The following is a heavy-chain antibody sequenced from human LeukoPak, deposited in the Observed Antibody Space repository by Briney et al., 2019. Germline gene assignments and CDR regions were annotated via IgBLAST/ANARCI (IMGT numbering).Heavy chain of an antibody. J-gene: IGHJ4*02. CDR2: ISDDGRTE. V-gene: IGHV3-30*03. D-gene: IGHD3-10*01. CDR3: AREDCNGLGNYFAY. Sequence: GRSLRLSCAASGFTFSRYGMHWVRQAPGKGLEWVAIISDDGRTEYYADSVKGRFTSSRDNSRDTAYLQMSSLRPEDTAVYYCAREDCNGLGNYFAYWGQGTLVTVSS. CDR1: GFTFSRYG.